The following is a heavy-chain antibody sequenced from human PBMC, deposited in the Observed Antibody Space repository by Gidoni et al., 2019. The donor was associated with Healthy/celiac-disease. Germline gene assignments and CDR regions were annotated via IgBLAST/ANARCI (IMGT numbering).Heavy chain of an antibody. V-gene: IGHV1-46*01. Sequence: QVQLVQSGAEVTKPGASVTVSCKASGYTFTSYSMHWVRQAPGQGLEWMGIINPSGGSTSYAQKFQGRVTMTRDTSTSTVYMELSSLRSEDTAVYYCASWDEVVLDAFDIWGQGTMVTVSS. J-gene: IGHJ3*02. CDR1: GYTFTSYS. CDR2: INPSGGST. CDR3: ASWDEVVLDAFDI. D-gene: IGHD2-15*01.